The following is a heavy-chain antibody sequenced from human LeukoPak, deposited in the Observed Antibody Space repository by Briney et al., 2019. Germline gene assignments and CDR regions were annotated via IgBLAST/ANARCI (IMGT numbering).Heavy chain of an antibody. D-gene: IGHD6-19*01. V-gene: IGHV3-30*18. CDR3: AKDSGYGSVAWGYFDY. CDR1: GFTFNSYS. CDR2: ISYDGSNK. J-gene: IGHJ4*02. Sequence: PGGSLRLSCAASGFTFNSYSMNWVRQAPGKGLEWVAVISYDGSNKYYADSVKGRFTISRDNSKNTLYLQMNSLRAEDTAVYYCAKDSGYGSVAWGYFDYWGQGTLVTVSS.